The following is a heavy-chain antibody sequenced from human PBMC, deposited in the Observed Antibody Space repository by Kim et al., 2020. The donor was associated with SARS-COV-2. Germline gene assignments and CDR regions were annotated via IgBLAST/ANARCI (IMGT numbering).Heavy chain of an antibody. CDR3: ARYTGGYDINNNDAFDI. CDR2: INTNTGNP. CDR1: GYTFTSYA. J-gene: IGHJ3*02. D-gene: IGHD5-12*01. Sequence: ASVKVSCKASGYTFTSYAMNWVRQAPGQGLEWMGWINTNTGNPTYAQGFTGRFVFSLDTSVSTAYLQISSLKAEDTAVYYCARYTGGYDINNNDAFDIWGQGTMVTVSS. V-gene: IGHV7-4-1*02.